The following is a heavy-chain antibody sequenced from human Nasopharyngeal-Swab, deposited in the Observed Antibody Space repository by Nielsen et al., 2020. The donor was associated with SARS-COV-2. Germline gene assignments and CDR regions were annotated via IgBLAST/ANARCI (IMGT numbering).Heavy chain of an antibody. CDR3: GRDLGGRFST. J-gene: IGHJ5*02. CDR1: GFTFSSHS. CDR2: ISSSSTYI. Sequence: GESLKISCAASGFTFSSHSMNWVRQAPGKGLEWVSSISSSSTYIYYADSVKGRFTISRDNAKNSLYLQMNSLRVEDTAVYYCGRDLGGRFSTWGQGTLVTVSS. V-gene: IGHV3-21*01. D-gene: IGHD3-16*01.